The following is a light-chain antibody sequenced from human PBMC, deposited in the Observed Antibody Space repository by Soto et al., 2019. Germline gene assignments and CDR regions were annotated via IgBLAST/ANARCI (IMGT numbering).Light chain of an antibody. CDR2: AAS. J-gene: IGKJ1*01. CDR1: QTISSW. Sequence: DIQMTQSPSTLSGSVGDRVTITCRASQTISSWLAWYQQKPGKAPKLLIYAASTLYGGVPSRFSGSGSGTEFTLTISSLQPDDFATYYCQHYNSYSEAFGQGTKVDIK. V-gene: IGKV1-5*01. CDR3: QHYNSYSEA.